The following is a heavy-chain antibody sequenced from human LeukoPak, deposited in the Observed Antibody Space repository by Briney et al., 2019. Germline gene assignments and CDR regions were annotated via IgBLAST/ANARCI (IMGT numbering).Heavy chain of an antibody. J-gene: IGHJ4*02. Sequence: SVKVSCKASGGTFSSYAISWVRQAPGQGLEWMGRIIPIFGIANYAQKFQGRVTITADKSTSTAYMELSSLRSEDTAVYYCARESEDSSYVVDYLDSWGQGTLVTVSS. D-gene: IGHD5-12*01. CDR1: GGTFSSYA. CDR2: IIPIFGIA. V-gene: IGHV1-69*04. CDR3: ARESEDSSYVVDYLDS.